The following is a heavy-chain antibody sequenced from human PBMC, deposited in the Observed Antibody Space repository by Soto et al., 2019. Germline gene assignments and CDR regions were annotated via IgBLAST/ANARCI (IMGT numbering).Heavy chain of an antibody. CDR3: ARVSSDYYGMEV. V-gene: IGHV3-33*01. Sequence: QVQLVESGGGVVQPGRSLRLSCVASESMFGSYGMYWVRQAPGKGLEWVAVIWYDGSIKHYADSVKGRFTISRDNSKNTLQLQMNSLRAEDTAVYYCARVSSDYYGMEVWGQGTAVIVSS. CDR1: ESMFGSYG. J-gene: IGHJ6*02. CDR2: IWYDGSIK. D-gene: IGHD3-22*01.